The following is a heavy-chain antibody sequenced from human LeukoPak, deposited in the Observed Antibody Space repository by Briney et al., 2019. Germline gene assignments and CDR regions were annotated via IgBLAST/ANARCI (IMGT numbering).Heavy chain of an antibody. J-gene: IGHJ3*02. Sequence: SLRLSCAASGFTVSDYYMSWIRQAPGKGLEWVSYISSSGSTIYYADSVKGRFTISRDNAKNSLYLQMNSLRAEDTAVYYCARGLKRGDAFDIWGQGTMVTVSS. CDR3: ARGLKRGDAFDI. V-gene: IGHV3-11*01. CDR2: ISSSGSTI. CDR1: GFTVSDYY.